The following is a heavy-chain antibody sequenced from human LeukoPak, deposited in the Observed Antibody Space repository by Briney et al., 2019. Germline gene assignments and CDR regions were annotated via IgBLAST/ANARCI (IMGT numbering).Heavy chain of an antibody. V-gene: IGHV4-39*01. CDR3: ARGYSSSWYPHLDF. J-gene: IGHJ4*02. CDR1: GGSISSSSYY. Sequence: SETLSLTCTVSGGSISSSSYYWGWIRQPPGKGLEWIGSIYYSGSTYYNPSLKSRVTISVDTSKNQFSLKLSSVTAADTAVYYCARGYSSSWYPHLDFWGQGTLVTVSS. CDR2: IYYSGST. D-gene: IGHD6-13*01.